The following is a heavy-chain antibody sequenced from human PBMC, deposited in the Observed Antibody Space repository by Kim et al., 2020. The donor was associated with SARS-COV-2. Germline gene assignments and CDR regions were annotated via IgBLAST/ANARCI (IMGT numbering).Heavy chain of an antibody. V-gene: IGHV5-51*01. Sequence: GESLKISCKGSGYSFSNYWIGWVRQMPGKGLEWMGIIYPGDSDTRYSPSFQGQVTISADKSISTAYLQWSSLTASDTAMYYCARPSSNYYSPFDCWGQGTLVTVSS. D-gene: IGHD4-4*01. CDR2: IYPGDSDT. CDR1: GYSFSNYW. J-gene: IGHJ4*02. CDR3: ARPSSNYYSPFDC.